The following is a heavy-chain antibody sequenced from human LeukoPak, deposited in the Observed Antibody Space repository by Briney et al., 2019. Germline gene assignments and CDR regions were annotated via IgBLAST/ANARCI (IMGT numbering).Heavy chain of an antibody. CDR1: GGSISSYY. J-gene: IGHJ4*02. D-gene: IGHD5-12*01. Sequence: SETLSLTCTVSGGSISSYYWSWIRQPPGKGLEWIGYIYYSGSTNYNPSLKSRVTISVDTSKNQFSLKLSSVTAADTAVYYCARVSGYDGTDFDYWGQGTLVTVSS. V-gene: IGHV4-59*08. CDR3: ARVSGYDGTDFDY. CDR2: IYYSGST.